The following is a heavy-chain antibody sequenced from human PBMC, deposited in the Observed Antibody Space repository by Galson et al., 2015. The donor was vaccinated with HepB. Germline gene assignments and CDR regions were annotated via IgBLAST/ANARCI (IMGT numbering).Heavy chain of an antibody. CDR1: GYSISSGYY. V-gene: IGHV4-38-2*02. CDR2: IYHSGST. Sequence: ETLSLTCAVSGYSISSGYYWGWIRQPPGKGLEWIGSIYHSGSTYYNPSLRSRVTISVDTSKNQFSLKLSSVTAADTAVYYCARDEPVDIVATRLDEKAVAGLPGGYWGQGTLVTVSS. CDR3: ARDEPVDIVATRLDEKAVAGLPGGY. D-gene: IGHD5-12*01. J-gene: IGHJ4*02.